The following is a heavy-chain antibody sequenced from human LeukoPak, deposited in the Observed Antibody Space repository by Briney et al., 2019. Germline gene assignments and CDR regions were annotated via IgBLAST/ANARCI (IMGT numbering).Heavy chain of an antibody. D-gene: IGHD3-10*01. CDR2: INHSGST. J-gene: IGHJ4*02. CDR1: GGSFSGYY. CDR3: ARVGLLWFGGALDY. Sequence: SETLSLTCAVYGGSFSGYYWSWIRQPPGKRLGWIGEINHSGSTNYNPSLKSRVTISVDTSKNQFSLKLSSVTAADTAVYYCARVGLLWFGGALDYWGQGTLVTVSS. V-gene: IGHV4-34*01.